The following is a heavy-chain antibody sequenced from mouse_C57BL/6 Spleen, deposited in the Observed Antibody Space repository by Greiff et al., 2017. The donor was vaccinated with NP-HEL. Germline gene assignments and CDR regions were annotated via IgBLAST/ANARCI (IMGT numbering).Heavy chain of an antibody. CDR2: IHPNSGST. Sequence: VQLQQSGAELVKPGASVKLSCKASGYTFTSYWMHWVKQRPGQGLEWIGMIHPNSGSTNYNEKFKSKATLTVDKSSSTAYMQLSSLTSEDSAVYYCARPRNYDYAMAYWGQRASVTVSS. CDR1: GYTFTSYW. CDR3: ARPRNYDYAMAY. J-gene: IGHJ4*01. D-gene: IGHD2-1*01. V-gene: IGHV1-64*01.